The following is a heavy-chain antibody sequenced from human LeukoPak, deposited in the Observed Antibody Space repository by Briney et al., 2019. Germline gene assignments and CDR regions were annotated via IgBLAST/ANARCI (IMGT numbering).Heavy chain of an antibody. J-gene: IGHJ1*01. CDR1: GFTFSSYW. D-gene: IGHD3-22*01. CDR2: IKQDGSEK. V-gene: IGHV3-7*01. CDR3: ARGDYYDSSGYHYWIGGSAEYFQH. Sequence: PGGSLRLSCAASGFTFSSYWMSWVRQAPGKGLEWVANIKQDGSEKYYVDSVKGRFTISRDNAKNSLYLQMNSLRAEDTAVYYCARGDYYDSSGYHYWIGGSAEYFQHWGQGTLVTVSS.